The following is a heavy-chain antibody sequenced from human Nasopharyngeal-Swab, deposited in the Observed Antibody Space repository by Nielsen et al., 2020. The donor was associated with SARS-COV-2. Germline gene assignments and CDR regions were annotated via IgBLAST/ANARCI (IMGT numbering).Heavy chain of an antibody. D-gene: IGHD4-17*01. CDR1: GFTFSSYA. CDR2: ISYDGVNK. CDR3: ATDGVRNFDY. V-gene: IGHV3-30-3*01. J-gene: IGHJ4*02. Sequence: LSLTCAASGFTFSSYAVHWVRQSPGKGLEWAALISYDGVNKFYADSVKGRFTISRDNSKNMLYLEMNSLRAEDTAIYYCATDGVRNFDYWGQGTLVTVSS.